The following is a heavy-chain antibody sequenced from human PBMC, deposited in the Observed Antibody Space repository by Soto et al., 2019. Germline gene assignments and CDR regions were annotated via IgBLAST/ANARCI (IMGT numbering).Heavy chain of an antibody. J-gene: IGHJ4*02. Sequence: SGPTLVNPTQTLTLTCTISGFSLSTDGMCVSWIRQPPGKALEWLARIDWDDDKYYSTSLKTRLTISKDTSKNQVVLTMTNMDPVDTATYYCARHLSGYIDYWGQGTLVTVSS. CDR1: GFSLSTDGMC. CDR2: IDWDDDK. CDR3: ARHLSGYIDY. D-gene: IGHD6-19*01. V-gene: IGHV2-70*11.